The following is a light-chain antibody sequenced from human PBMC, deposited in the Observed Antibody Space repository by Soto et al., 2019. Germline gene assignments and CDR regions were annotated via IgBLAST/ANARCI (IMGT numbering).Light chain of an antibody. Sequence: QFALAQPASVSGSPGQSITISCTGTSSDIGSYNYVSWYQQHPGKAPKLMTYEGSNRPSGVSSRFSGSKPGNTASLTISGLQAEDEADYYCSSYTSSSTVFGTGTKVTVL. J-gene: IGLJ1*01. CDR2: EGS. CDR1: SSDIGSYNY. CDR3: SSYTSSSTV. V-gene: IGLV2-14*01.